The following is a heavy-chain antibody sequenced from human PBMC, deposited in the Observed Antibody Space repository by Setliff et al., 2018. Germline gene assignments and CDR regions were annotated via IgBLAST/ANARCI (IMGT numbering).Heavy chain of an antibody. CDR3: ARLRLYGSGIWGMDV. Sequence: PGESLKISCKGSGYSYASYWIGWVRQMPGKGLEWMGIIYPGDSDTRYSPSFQGQVTISADKSISTAYLQWSSLKASDTAMYYCARLRLYGSGIWGMDVWGQGTTVTVSS. CDR2: IYPGDSDT. CDR1: GYSYASYW. D-gene: IGHD3-10*01. J-gene: IGHJ6*02. V-gene: IGHV5-51*01.